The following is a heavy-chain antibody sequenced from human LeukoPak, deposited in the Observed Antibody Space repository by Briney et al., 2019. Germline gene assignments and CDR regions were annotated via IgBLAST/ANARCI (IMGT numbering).Heavy chain of an antibody. CDR2: VYYTGGT. Sequence: SETLSLTCTVSGGSISSYTHYWGWIRQPPGKGLEWIATVYYTGGTYYSPSLKSRVTISIDTSRNDFSLKLTSVIAADTAMYYCVSNSSSSHWFDPWGQGTLVSVFS. J-gene: IGHJ5*02. CDR3: VSNSSSSHWFDP. D-gene: IGHD6-6*01. V-gene: IGHV4-39*02. CDR1: GGSISSYTHY.